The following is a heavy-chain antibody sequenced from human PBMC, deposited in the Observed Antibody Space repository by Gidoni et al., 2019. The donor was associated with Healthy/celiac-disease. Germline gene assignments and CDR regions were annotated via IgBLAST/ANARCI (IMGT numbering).Heavy chain of an antibody. D-gene: IGHD3-22*01. CDR1: GFTLGDYA. J-gene: IGHJ4*02. V-gene: IGHV3-49*05. CDR3: TRDYDSSGYYLDY. CDR2: IRSKAYGGTT. Sequence: EVQLVESGGGLVKPGRSLRLACTASGFTLGDYAMSWFRQAPGKGLEWVGFIRSKAYGGTTEYAASVKGRFTISRDDSKSIAYLQMNSLKTEDTAVYYCTRDYDSSGYYLDYWGQGTLVTVSS.